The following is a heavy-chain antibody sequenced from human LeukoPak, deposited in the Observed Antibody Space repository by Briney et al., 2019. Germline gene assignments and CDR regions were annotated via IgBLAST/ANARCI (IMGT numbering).Heavy chain of an antibody. J-gene: IGHJ3*02. CDR2: FDPKDGET. CDR3: ARDALKCGGDCLDAFDI. D-gene: IGHD2-21*02. V-gene: IGHV1-24*01. Sequence: GASVKVSCKVSGYTLTELSMHWVRQAPGKGLEWMGGFDPKDGETIYAQKLQGRVTMTEDTSTDTAYMELSSLRSEDTAVYYCARDALKCGGDCLDAFDIWGQGTMVTVSS. CDR1: GYTLTELS.